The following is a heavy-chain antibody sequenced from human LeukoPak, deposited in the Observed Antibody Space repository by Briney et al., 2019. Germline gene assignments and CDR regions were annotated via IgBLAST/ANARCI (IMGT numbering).Heavy chain of an antibody. V-gene: IGHV3-66*01. J-gene: IGHJ5*02. CDR3: AREISYYYGSGSYNH. D-gene: IGHD3-10*01. Sequence: GPSLRHSCADAGVTGRRNDMRGGRQAKGKGLEGVSVIFSGGSTYYADSVNGRFTISRDNSKNTLYLQMNSLRAEDTAVYYCAREISYYYGSGSYNHWGQGTLVTVSS. CDR2: IFSGGST. CDR1: GVTGRRND.